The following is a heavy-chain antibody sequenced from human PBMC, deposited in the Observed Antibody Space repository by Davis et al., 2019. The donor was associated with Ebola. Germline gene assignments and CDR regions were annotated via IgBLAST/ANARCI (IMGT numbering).Heavy chain of an antibody. V-gene: IGHV3-11*06. CDR3: ARDGQRYTSSWFDP. D-gene: IGHD2-2*02. J-gene: IGHJ5*02. Sequence: GESLKISCAASGFTFSDYYMSWIRQAPGRGLEWVSYISSSSSYTNYTDSVKGRFTISRDNAKNSLYLQINSLRAEDTAVYYCARDGQRYTSSWFDPWGQGTLVTVSS. CDR1: GFTFSDYY. CDR2: ISSSSSYT.